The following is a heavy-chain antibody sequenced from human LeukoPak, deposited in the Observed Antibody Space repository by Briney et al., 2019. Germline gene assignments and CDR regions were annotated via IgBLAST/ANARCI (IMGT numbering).Heavy chain of an antibody. V-gene: IGHV4-59*01. CDR3: ARDKHLGFSSGTKYYPYYFDS. Sequence: PSETLSLTCTVSGGSITASYWTWVRQPPGKGLEYVGYISNSGSTNYNPSLKSRVTISVDTAKNHLSVNLTSATDADTAVYYCARDKHLGFSSGTKYYPYYFDSWGQGIQVTVSS. D-gene: IGHD2-2*03. J-gene: IGHJ4*02. CDR1: GGSITASY. CDR2: ISNSGST.